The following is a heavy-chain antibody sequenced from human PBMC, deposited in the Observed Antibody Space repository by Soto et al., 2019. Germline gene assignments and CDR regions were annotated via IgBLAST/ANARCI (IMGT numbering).Heavy chain of an antibody. Sequence: EVQLLQSGGELVQPGESLRLSFAASGFIFNKYAMTWVRQAPGKGLEWVSAISGVGDTTYYADSVQGRFTISRNNSKNTLFLQMNSLRDEDTALYYCASPKVTSSWSSDYWGQGALVTVSS. V-gene: IGHV3-23*01. J-gene: IGHJ4*02. D-gene: IGHD6-13*01. CDR1: GFIFNKYA. CDR3: ASPKVTSSWSSDY. CDR2: ISGVGDTT.